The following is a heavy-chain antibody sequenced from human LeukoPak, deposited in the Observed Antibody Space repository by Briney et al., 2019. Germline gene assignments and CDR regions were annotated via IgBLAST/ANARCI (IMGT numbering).Heavy chain of an antibody. CDR3: ATSSGSGAAGAFNV. D-gene: IGHD1-26*01. V-gene: IGHV3-15*01. Sequence: PGGSLRFSCAASGFTFSNAWMNWVRQAPGKGLEWVGRIKSKTAGGTIDYAAPVKGRFTISRDDSRATLSLQMDSLKTEDTSVYYCATSSGSGAAGAFNVWGQGTMVTVSS. CDR2: IKSKTAGGTI. J-gene: IGHJ3*01. CDR1: GFTFSNAW.